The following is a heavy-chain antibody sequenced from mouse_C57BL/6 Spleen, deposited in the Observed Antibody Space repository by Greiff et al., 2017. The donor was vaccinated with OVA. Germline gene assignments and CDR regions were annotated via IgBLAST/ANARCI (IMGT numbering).Heavy chain of an antibody. J-gene: IGHJ4*01. Sequence: VQLQQPGAELVMPGASVKLSCKASGYTFTSSWMHWVKQRPGQGLEWIGEIYPSDSYPNYNQKFKGKSTLTADKSSSTAYMQLSSLTSADSAVYYCARAGWHYAMDYWGQGTSVTVSS. CDR2: IYPSDSYP. D-gene: IGHD2-3*01. CDR1: GYTFTSSW. V-gene: IGHV1-69*01. CDR3: ARAGWHYAMDY.